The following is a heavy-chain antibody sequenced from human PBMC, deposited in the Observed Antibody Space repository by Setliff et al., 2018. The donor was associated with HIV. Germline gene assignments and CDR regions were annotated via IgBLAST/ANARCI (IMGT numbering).Heavy chain of an antibody. D-gene: IGHD6-13*01. CDR3: AGDRVSSTWYPGNWFDP. CDR1: GYTFTGYY. CDR2: INPNSGGT. V-gene: IGHV1-2*02. J-gene: IGHJ5*02. Sequence: ASVKVSCKASGYTFTGYYIHWVRQAPGQGLEWMGWINPNSGGTNYAQRFQDRVTMTRDTSISTAYMELSRLKSDDTAVYYCAGDRVSSTWYPGNWFDPWGQGTLVTVSS.